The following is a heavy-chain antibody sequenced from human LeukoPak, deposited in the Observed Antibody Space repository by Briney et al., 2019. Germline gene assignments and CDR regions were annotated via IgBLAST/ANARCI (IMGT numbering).Heavy chain of an antibody. J-gene: IGHJ3*02. CDR1: GGTFSSCA. CDR2: IIPIFGTA. D-gene: IGHD2-21*02. V-gene: IGHV1-69*13. CDR3: ARGEVVVTASHDALDI. Sequence: SVKVSCKASGGTFSSCAISWVRQAPGQGLEWMGGIIPIFGTANYAQKFQGRVTITADESTSTAYMELSSLRSEDTAVYYCARGEVVVTASHDALDIWGQGTMVTVSS.